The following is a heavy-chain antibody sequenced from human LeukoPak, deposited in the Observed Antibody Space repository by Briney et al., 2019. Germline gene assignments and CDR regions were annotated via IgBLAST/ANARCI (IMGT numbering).Heavy chain of an antibody. CDR1: GFTFSSYS. D-gene: IGHD1-26*01. CDR3: AKEGRVYLVGAKHPFDY. CDR2: ISSSSSYI. Sequence: GGSLRLSCAASGFTFSSYSMNWVRQAPGKGLEWVSSISSSSSYIYYADSVKGRFTISRDNAKNSLYLQMNSLRAEDTAVYYCAKEGRVYLVGAKHPFDYWGQGTLVTVSS. J-gene: IGHJ4*02. V-gene: IGHV3-21*04.